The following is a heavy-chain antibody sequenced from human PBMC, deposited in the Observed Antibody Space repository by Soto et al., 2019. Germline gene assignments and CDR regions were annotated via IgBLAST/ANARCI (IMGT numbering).Heavy chain of an antibody. CDR3: ARVRHINAFDI. Sequence: PSETLSLTCAVSGGSISSGDYSWSWIRQPPGKGLEWLGSIYYSGSTYYNPSLKSRVTISVDTSKNQFSLKLSSVTAADTAVYYCARVRHINAFDIWGQGTMVTVSS. V-gene: IGHV4-30-2*05. J-gene: IGHJ3*02. CDR1: GGSISSGDYS. CDR2: IYYSGST. D-gene: IGHD1-20*01.